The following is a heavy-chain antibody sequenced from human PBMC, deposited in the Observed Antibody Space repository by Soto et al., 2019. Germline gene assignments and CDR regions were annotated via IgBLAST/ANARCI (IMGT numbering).Heavy chain of an antibody. CDR2: ISGSGDST. Sequence: GGSLRLSCAASGFTFSSYAMSWVRQAPGKGLEWVSGISGSGDSTYYADSVKGRCTISRDNSKNTLYLQMGSLRAEDTAVYYCASRAYYDNSGYYYYYFDEWGRGALVTVSS. CDR1: GFTFSSYA. J-gene: IGHJ4*02. D-gene: IGHD3-22*01. V-gene: IGHV3-23*01. CDR3: ASRAYYDNSGYYYYYFDE.